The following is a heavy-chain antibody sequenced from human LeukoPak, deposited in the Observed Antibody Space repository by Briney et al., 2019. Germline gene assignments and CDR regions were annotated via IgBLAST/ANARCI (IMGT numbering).Heavy chain of an antibody. CDR2: MNPNSGDT. V-gene: IGHV1-8*01. J-gene: IGHJ4*02. CDR3: ARAFTMVRGVITHY. Sequence: ASVKVSCKASGYTFTSYDINLVRQATGQGLEWMGWMNPNSGDTGYAQKFQGRVTMTRNTSISTAYMELSSLRSEDTAVYYCARAFTMVRGVITHYWGQGILVTVSS. CDR1: GYTFTSYD. D-gene: IGHD3-10*01.